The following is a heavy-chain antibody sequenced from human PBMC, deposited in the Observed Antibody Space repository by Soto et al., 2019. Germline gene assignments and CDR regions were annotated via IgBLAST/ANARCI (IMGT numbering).Heavy chain of an antibody. Sequence: EVQLVESGGGLVKPGGSLRLSCAASGFTFSSYSMNWVRQAPGKGLEWVSSISSSSSYIYYADSVKGRFTISRDNAKNLLDFEMNRLEAEDKALYFFGGSWGCWDQSLFLFGMGGWGQGTTVTVSS. J-gene: IGHJ6*02. D-gene: IGHD3-16*01. CDR3: GGSWGCWDQSLFLFGMGG. V-gene: IGHV3-21*01. CDR2: ISSSSSYI. CDR1: GFTFSSYS.